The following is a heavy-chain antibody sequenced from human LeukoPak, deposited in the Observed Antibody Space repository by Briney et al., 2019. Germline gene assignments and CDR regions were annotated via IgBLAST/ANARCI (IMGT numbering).Heavy chain of an antibody. CDR3: ARRVFPRVRGVPSGGGFDP. CDR2: IYYSGST. J-gene: IGHJ5*02. D-gene: IGHD3-10*01. V-gene: IGHV4-39*01. Sequence: SETLSLTCTVSGGSISSSSYYWGWIRQPPGKGLEWIGSIYYSGSTYYNPSLKSRVTISVDTSKNQFSLKLSSVTAADTAVYYCARRVFPRVRGVPSGGGFDPWARETRVTVSS. CDR1: GGSISSSSYY.